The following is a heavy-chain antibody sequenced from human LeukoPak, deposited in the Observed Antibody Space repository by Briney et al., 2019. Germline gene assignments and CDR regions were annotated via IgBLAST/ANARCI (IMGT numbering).Heavy chain of an antibody. J-gene: IGHJ4*02. CDR3: ARVLAVTGTLGFHDY. V-gene: IGHV3-21*01. D-gene: IGHD6-19*01. Sequence: GGSLRLSCAASGFTLSAYNMNWVRQAPGKGLEWVSSISSGSTYIYYADSVKGRFTISRDNAKNSLFLQMNSLRAEDTAVYYCARVLAVTGTLGFHDYWGQGTLVTVSS. CDR1: GFTLSAYN. CDR2: ISSGSTYI.